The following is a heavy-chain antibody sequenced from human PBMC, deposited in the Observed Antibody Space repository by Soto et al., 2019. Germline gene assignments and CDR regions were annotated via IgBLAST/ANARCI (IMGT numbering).Heavy chain of an antibody. D-gene: IGHD2-2*01. V-gene: IGHV5-51*01. J-gene: IGHJ6*02. Sequence: GESLKISCKSSGYSFPSEWIGWVRQMPGKGLEWMGSIYPADSDTRYSPAFQGQVTISADKSIRTAYLQWNSLKASDTAMYYCARIPHSTTSYYAYNFGMDVWGQGTTVTVSS. CDR1: GYSFPSEW. CDR3: ARIPHSTTSYYAYNFGMDV. CDR2: IYPADSDT.